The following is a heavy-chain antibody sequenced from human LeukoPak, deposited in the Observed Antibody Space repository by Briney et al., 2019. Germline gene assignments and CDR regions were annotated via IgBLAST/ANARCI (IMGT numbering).Heavy chain of an antibody. D-gene: IGHD3-3*01. CDR2: ISSSSSYI. CDR1: GFTFSSYS. V-gene: IGHV3-21*01. CDR3: ARESGWGLPHAFDF. Sequence: GGSLRLSCAASGFTFSSYSMNWVRQAPGKRLEWVSSISSSSSYIYYADSVKGRFTISRDNAKNSLYLQMNSLRAEDTAVYYCARESGWGLPHAFDFWGQGTMVTVSS. J-gene: IGHJ3*01.